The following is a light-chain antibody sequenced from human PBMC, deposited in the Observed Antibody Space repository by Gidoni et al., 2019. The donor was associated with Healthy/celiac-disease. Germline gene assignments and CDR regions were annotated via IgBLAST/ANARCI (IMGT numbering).Light chain of an antibody. V-gene: IGKV2-28*01. J-gene: IGKJ5*01. Sequence: DMVMTQSPLSLPVTPGEPASISCRSSQSLLHSNGYNYLDCYLQKPVQSPQLLVYLGSNRASGVTDRFSGSGSGTDFTLRISRVEAEDVGVYYCMQALQSITFGQGTRLEIK. CDR3: MQALQSIT. CDR1: QSLLHSNGYNY. CDR2: LGS.